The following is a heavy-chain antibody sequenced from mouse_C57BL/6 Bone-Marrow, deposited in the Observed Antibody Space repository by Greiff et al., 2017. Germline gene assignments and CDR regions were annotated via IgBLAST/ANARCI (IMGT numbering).Heavy chain of an antibody. J-gene: IGHJ3*01. CDR2: IYPGDGDT. V-gene: IGHV1-82*01. D-gene: IGHD3-1*01. Sequence: QVQLQQSGPELVKPGASVKISCKASGYAFSSSWMNWVKQRPGKGLEWIGRIYPGDGDTNYNGKFKGKATLTADKSSSTAYMQLSSLTSEDSAVYCCALGSSGYDFAYWGQGTMVTVS. CDR1: GYAFSSSW. CDR3: ALGSSGYDFAY.